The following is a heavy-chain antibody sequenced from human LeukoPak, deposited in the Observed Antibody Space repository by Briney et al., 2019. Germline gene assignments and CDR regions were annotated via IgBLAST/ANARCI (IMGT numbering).Heavy chain of an antibody. CDR3: ARENSGSYREFDY. CDR2: IYTSGST. CDR1: GGSISSYY. V-gene: IGHV4-4*07. J-gene: IGHJ4*02. Sequence: PSETLSLTYTVSGGSISSYYWSWIRRPAGKGLEWIGRIYTSGSTNYNASLKSRVSMSVDTSKNQFSLKLSSVTAADTAVFYCARENSGSYREFDYWGQGTLVTVSS. D-gene: IGHD1-26*01.